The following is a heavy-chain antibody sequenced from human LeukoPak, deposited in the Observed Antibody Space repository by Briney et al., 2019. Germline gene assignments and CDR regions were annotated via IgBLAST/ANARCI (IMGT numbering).Heavy chain of an antibody. J-gene: IGHJ6*02. V-gene: IGHV3-33*01. CDR1: GFTFSSYG. Sequence: GRSLRLSCAASGFTFSSYGMHWVRQAPGKGLEWVAVIWYDGSNKYYADSVKGRFTISRDNSKNTLYLQMYSLRAEDTAVYYCARDLSPYYYYGMDVWGQGTTVTVSS. CDR3: ARDLSPYYYYGMDV. CDR2: IWYDGSNK.